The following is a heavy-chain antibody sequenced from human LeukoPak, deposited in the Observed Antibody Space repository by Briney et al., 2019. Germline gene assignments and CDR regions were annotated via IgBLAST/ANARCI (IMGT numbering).Heavy chain of an antibody. CDR3: ARGKTYYYDSSGYSFDY. CDR1: GGSISSYY. Sequence: SETLSLTCTVSGGSISSYYWSWIRQPPGKGLEWIGYIYYSGSTNYNPSLKSRVTISVGTSKNQFSLKLSSVTAADTAVYYCARGKTYYYDSSGYSFDYWGQGTLVTVSS. CDR2: IYYSGST. J-gene: IGHJ4*02. V-gene: IGHV4-59*01. D-gene: IGHD3-22*01.